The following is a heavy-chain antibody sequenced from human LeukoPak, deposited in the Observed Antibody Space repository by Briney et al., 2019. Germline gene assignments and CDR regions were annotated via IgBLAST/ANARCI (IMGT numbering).Heavy chain of an antibody. Sequence: GGSLRLSCAASGFTFSSYSMNWVRQAPGKGLEWVSSISSSSSYIYYADSVKGRFTISRDNAKNSLYLQRNSLRAEDTAVYYCAREASRVFQHWGQGTLVTVSS. J-gene: IGHJ1*01. CDR2: ISSSSSYI. D-gene: IGHD2-2*01. V-gene: IGHV3-21*01. CDR3: AREASRVFQH. CDR1: GFTFSSYS.